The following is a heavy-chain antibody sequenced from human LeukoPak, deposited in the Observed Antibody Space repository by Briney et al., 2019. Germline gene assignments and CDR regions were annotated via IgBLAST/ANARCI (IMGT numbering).Heavy chain of an antibody. CDR3: ASTRSSDFDY. Sequence: GGSLRLSCAASGFTFSSYAMHWVRQAPGKGLEWVAVISYDGSNKYYADSVKGRFTISRDNSKNTLYLQMNSLRAEDTAVYYCASTRSSDFDYWGQGTLVTVSS. CDR1: GFTFSSYA. V-gene: IGHV3-30*04. J-gene: IGHJ4*02. CDR2: ISYDGSNK. D-gene: IGHD6-6*01.